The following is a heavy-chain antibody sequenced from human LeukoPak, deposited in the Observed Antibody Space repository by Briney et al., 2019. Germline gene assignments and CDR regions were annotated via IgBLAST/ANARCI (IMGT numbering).Heavy chain of an antibody. D-gene: IGHD3-10*01. CDR2: MNPNSGNT. CDR3: AIGYGSGSYYGFDY. CDR1: GYTFTSYD. V-gene: IGHV1-8*01. Sequence: ASVKVSCKASGYTFTSYDINWVRQATGQGVEWMGWMNPNSGNTGYAQKFQGRVTMTRNTSISTAYMELSSLRSEDTAVYYCAIGYGSGSYYGFDYWGQGTLVTVSS. J-gene: IGHJ4*02.